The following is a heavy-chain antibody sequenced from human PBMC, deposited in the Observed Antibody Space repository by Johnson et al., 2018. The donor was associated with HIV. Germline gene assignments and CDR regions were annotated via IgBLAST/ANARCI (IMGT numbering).Heavy chain of an antibody. Sequence: QVQLVESGGGLIQPGGSLRLSCAASGFAFNAYGMHWVRQAPGKGLQWVTFIRYDGSNKYYADSVNGRFTISRDNSKNTLYLQMNSLRAEDTAVYYCAKDVGNYWPNAFDVWGQGTMLTVSS. V-gene: IGHV3-30*02. J-gene: IGHJ3*01. CDR3: AKDVGNYWPNAFDV. CDR2: IRYDGSNK. CDR1: GFAFNAYG. D-gene: IGHD3-22*01.